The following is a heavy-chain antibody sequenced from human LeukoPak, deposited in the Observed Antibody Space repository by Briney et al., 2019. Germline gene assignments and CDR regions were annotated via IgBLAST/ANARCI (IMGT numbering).Heavy chain of an antibody. D-gene: IGHD6-19*01. Sequence: SETLSLTCTVSGGSISSYYWSWIRQPPGKGLEWIGYIYYSGSTYYNPSLKSRVTISVDTSKNQFSLKLSSVTAADTAVYYCARVPPLIAVVGGYFDYWGQGTPVTVSS. CDR3: ARVPPLIAVVGGYFDY. V-gene: IGHV4-59*08. CDR1: GGSISSYY. CDR2: IYYSGST. J-gene: IGHJ4*02.